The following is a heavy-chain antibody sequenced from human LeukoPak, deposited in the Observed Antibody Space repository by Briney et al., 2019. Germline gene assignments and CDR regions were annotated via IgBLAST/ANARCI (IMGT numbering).Heavy chain of an antibody. CDR3: ARHRAYSSSSPFDY. V-gene: IGHV4-59*08. Sequence: SETLSLTCSVSGGSISSLYWSWIRKPPGKGLEWIGYIYYAGSTNYNPSLKSRVTMFVDMSKNQFSLRLSSVTAADTAVYYCARHRAYSSSSPFDYWGQGTLVTVSS. CDR2: IYYAGST. D-gene: IGHD6-6*01. CDR1: GGSISSLY. J-gene: IGHJ4*02.